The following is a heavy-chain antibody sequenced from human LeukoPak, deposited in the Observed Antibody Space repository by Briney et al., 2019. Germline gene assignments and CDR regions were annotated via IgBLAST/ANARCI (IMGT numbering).Heavy chain of an antibody. CDR3: ARDRDYYDSSGYPSFINY. J-gene: IGHJ4*02. CDR2: IYTSGST. V-gene: IGHV4-61*02. D-gene: IGHD3-22*01. CDR1: GGSISSGSYY. Sequence: PSETLSLTCTVSGGSISSGSYYWSWIRQPAGKGLEWIGRIYTSGSTNYNPSLKSRVTISVDTSKNQFSLKLSSVTAADTAVYYCARDRDYYDSSGYPSFINYWGQGTLVTVSS.